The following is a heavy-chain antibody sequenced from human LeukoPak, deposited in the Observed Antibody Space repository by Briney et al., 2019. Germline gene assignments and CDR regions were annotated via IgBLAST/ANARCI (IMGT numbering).Heavy chain of an antibody. Sequence: ASVKVSCKASGYTFTDYYMHWVRQAPGQGLEWMGWINPNSGGTNYAQKFQGRVTMTRDTSISTAYMELSRLRSDDTAVYYCARENQQLVPGGYYYYGMDVWGQGTTVTVSS. V-gene: IGHV1-2*02. CDR1: GYTFTDYY. J-gene: IGHJ6*02. D-gene: IGHD6-13*01. CDR3: ARENQQLVPGGYYYYGMDV. CDR2: INPNSGGT.